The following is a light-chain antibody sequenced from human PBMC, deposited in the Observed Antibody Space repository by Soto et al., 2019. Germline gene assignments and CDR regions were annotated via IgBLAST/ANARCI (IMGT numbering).Light chain of an antibody. CDR1: SSNIGSNT. CDR2: SNN. CDR3: AAWGDSLNGPV. V-gene: IGLV1-44*01. J-gene: IGLJ2*01. Sequence: QSLLTQPPSASGTPGQRVTISCSGSSSNIGSNTVNWYQQLPGTAPKLRIYSNNQRPSGVPDRFSGSKSGTSASLAISGLQSEDEADYYCAAWGDSLNGPVFGGGTKLTVL.